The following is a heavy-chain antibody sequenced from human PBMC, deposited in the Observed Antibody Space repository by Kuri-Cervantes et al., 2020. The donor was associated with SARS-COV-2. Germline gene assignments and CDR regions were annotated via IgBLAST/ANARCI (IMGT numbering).Heavy chain of an antibody. CDR2: ISGSGGST. Sequence: GGSLRLSCAASGFTFSSYAMSWVRQAPGKGLEWVSAISGSGGSTYYADSVKGRFTISRDNSKNTLYLQMNSLRAEDTAIYYCARVQLGFWSRFDPWGQGTLVTVSS. CDR1: GFTFSSYA. J-gene: IGHJ5*02. CDR3: ARVQLGFWSRFDP. V-gene: IGHV3-23*01. D-gene: IGHD3-3*01.